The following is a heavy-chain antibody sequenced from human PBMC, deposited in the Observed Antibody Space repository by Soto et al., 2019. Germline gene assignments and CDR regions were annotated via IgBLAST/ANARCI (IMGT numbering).Heavy chain of an antibody. D-gene: IGHD6-6*01. Sequence: GGSLRLSCAASGFTFSSYAMSWVRQAPGRGLEWVSIISGNGGSTYYAASVKGRFTISRDNTKNTLYLQMDSLTAEDTAVYYCAKGSAFSNSYTLDFDFWGQGALVTVSS. CDR2: ISGNGGST. V-gene: IGHV3-23*01. J-gene: IGHJ4*02. CDR1: GFTFSSYA. CDR3: AKGSAFSNSYTLDFDF.